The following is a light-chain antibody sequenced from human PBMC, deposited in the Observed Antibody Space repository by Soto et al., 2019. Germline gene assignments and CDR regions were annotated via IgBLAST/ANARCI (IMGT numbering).Light chain of an antibody. CDR2: AAS. V-gene: IGKV1-39*01. Sequence: DIQMTQSPSSLSASVGDRVTITCRASQSISSYLNWYQQKPGKAPKLLIYAASNVQSGVPSRFSGSGSGTEFTLTISSLQPEDFATYYCQQSYSTPSTFGQGTKVEIK. J-gene: IGKJ1*01. CDR3: QQSYSTPST. CDR1: QSISSY.